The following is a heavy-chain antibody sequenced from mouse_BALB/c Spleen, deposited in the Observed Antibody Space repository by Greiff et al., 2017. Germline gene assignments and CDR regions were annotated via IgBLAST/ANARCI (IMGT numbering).Heavy chain of an antibody. V-gene: IGHV1-67*01. CDR1: GYTFTDYA. D-gene: IGHD2-1*01. CDR2: ISTYYGNT. Sequence: QVQLKESGPELVRPGVSVKISCKGSGYTFTDYAMHWVKQSHAKSLEWIGVISTYYGNTNYNQKFKGKATMTVDKSSSTAYMELARLTSEDSAIYYCAREGGNYDCDYGGQGTTLTVSS. J-gene: IGHJ2*01. CDR3: AREGGNYDCDY.